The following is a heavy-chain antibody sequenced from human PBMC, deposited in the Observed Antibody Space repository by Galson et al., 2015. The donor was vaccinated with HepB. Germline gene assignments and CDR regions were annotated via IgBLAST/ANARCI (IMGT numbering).Heavy chain of an antibody. CDR3: AREPPPSGSYWYYYYYMDV. V-gene: IGHV5-10-1*01. CDR2: IDPSDSYT. CDR1: GYSFTSYW. Sequence: QSGAEVKKPGESLRISCKGSGYSFTSYWISWVRQMPGKGLEWMGRIDPSDSYTNYSPSFQGHVTISADKSISTAYLQWSSLKASDTAMYYCAREPPPSGSYWYYYYYMDVWGKGTTVTVSS. J-gene: IGHJ6*03. D-gene: IGHD1-26*01.